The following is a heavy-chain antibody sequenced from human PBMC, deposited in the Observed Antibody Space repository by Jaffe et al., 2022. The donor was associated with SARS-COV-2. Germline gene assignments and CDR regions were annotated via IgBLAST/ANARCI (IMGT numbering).Heavy chain of an antibody. CDR2: IKNKHDGGAT. CDR1: GFTFADAW. CDR3: ATGRSRSASWYVGGYFHH. D-gene: IGHD2-2*01. J-gene: IGHJ1*01. Sequence: EVQLEESGGGFVKPGGSLTLSCATSGFTFADAWMSWVRQAPGKGLEWVAHIKNKHDGGATDYAAAVKGRFTISRDESKKTVFLQMDSLKIEDTAVYYCATGRSRSASWYVGGYFHHWGQGTLVTVSS. V-gene: IGHV3-15*05.